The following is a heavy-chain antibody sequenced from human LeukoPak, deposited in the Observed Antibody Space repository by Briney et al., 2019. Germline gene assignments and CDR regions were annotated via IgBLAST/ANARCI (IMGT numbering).Heavy chain of an antibody. Sequence: QPGGSLRLSCAASGFTFSSYWMHWVRQVPGKGLVWVSRITSEGSSTSYADSAKGRFTISRDNAKNTLYLQMNSLRAEDTAVYYCARGSSVVALDWGQGTLVTVSS. CDR2: ITSEGSST. CDR3: ARGSSVVALD. J-gene: IGHJ4*02. CDR1: GFTFSSYW. V-gene: IGHV3-74*01. D-gene: IGHD2-15*01.